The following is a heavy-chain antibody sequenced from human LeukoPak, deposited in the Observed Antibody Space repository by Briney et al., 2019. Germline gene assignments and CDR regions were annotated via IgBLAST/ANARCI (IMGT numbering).Heavy chain of an antibody. Sequence: GGSLRLSCAASGFTFSSYAMNWVRQAPGKGLEWVSIISDSGGSTYYADSVKGRFTISRDNSKNTLFLQMNSLRVEDTAVYYCAKDLNGGPLDYGGQGPLVTVSS. CDR2: ISDSGGST. V-gene: IGHV3-23*01. CDR3: AKDLNGGPLDY. D-gene: IGHD3-10*01. CDR1: GFTFSSYA. J-gene: IGHJ4*02.